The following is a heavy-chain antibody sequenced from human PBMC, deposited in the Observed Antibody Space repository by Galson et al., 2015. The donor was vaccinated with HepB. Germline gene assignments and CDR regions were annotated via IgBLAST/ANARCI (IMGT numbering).Heavy chain of an antibody. CDR2: ISGSGGST. Sequence: SLRLSCAASGFTFSSYAMSWVRQAPGKGLEWVSAISGSGGSTYYADSVKGRFTISRDNSKNTLYLQMNSLRAEDTAVYYCATHPLYVWGSYRYIMYYFDYWGQGTLVTVSS. CDR1: GFTFSSYA. CDR3: ATHPLYVWGSYRYIMYYFDY. J-gene: IGHJ4*02. V-gene: IGHV3-23*01. D-gene: IGHD3-16*02.